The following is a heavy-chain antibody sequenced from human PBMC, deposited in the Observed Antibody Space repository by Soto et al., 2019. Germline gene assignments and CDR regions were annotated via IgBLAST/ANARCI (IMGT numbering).Heavy chain of an antibody. Sequence: GGSLRLSCAASGFTFNNYAMTWVRQAPGKGLEWVSAISGGGDTTSYADSVKGRFTVSRDGSRNTLYLQMSSLRAEDTALYYCAKVWGGSGSLTPRVDVWGQGTLVTVSS. CDR3: AKVWGGSGSLTPRVDV. CDR1: GFTFNNYA. D-gene: IGHD3-10*01. CDR2: ISGGGDTT. V-gene: IGHV3-23*01. J-gene: IGHJ4*02.